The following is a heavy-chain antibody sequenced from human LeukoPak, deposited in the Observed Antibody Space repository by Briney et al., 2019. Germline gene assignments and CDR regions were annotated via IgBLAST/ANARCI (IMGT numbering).Heavy chain of an antibody. D-gene: IGHD6-19*01. J-gene: IGHJ1*01. CDR3: ARESSGWYDQYFQH. Sequence: SETLSLTCTVSGGSISSYYWSWIRQPPGKGLEWIGYIYYSGSTNYNPSLKSRVTISVDTSKNQFSLKLSSVTAADTAVYYCARESSGWYDQYFQHWGQGTLVSVSS. CDR2: IYYSGST. CDR1: GGSISSYY. V-gene: IGHV4-59*01.